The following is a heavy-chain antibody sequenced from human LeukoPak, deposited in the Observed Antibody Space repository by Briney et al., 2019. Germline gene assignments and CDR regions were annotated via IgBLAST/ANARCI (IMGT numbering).Heavy chain of an antibody. V-gene: IGHV4-59*01. CDR1: GGSISSYY. Sequence: SETLSLTCTVSGGSISSYYWSWIRQPPGKGLEWIGYIYYSGSTNYNPSLKSRVTISVDTSKNQFSLKLSSVTAADTAVYYCARDRRSYDSSGYPIYYFDYWGQGTLVTVSS. J-gene: IGHJ4*02. CDR3: ARDRRSYDSSGYPIYYFDY. D-gene: IGHD3-22*01. CDR2: IYYSGST.